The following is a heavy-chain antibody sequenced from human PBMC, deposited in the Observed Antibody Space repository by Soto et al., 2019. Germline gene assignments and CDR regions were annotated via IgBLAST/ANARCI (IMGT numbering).Heavy chain of an antibody. CDR3: ARWGCSGTNCNLNQRGYDL. J-gene: IGHJ4*02. CDR2: IWYDGSNN. V-gene: IGHV3-33*03. CDR1: GFIFNEYG. Sequence: QVQLVESGGGVVQPGMSLRLSCAASGFIFNEYGMHWVRQAPGKGLEWVAVIWYDGSNNYYADSVKGRFTISRDNSKNTMSLQMNNLRAGDTAVYYCARWGCSGTNCNLNQRGYDLWGQGTLVTVSS. D-gene: IGHD2-15*01.